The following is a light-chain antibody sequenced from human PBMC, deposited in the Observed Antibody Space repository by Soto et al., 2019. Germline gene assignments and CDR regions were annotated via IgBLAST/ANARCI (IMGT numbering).Light chain of an antibody. CDR1: QRIYGY. Sequence: EIVLTQSPGTLSLSPGERATLSCRASQRIYGYLAWYQQRPGQAPRLVIYDASSRATGIPARFSASGSGSAFTPPISSFGPKDFAVYYCQQGSDWPGILGRGTKLEIK. CDR3: QQGSDWPGI. J-gene: IGKJ2*01. CDR2: DAS. V-gene: IGKV3-11*01.